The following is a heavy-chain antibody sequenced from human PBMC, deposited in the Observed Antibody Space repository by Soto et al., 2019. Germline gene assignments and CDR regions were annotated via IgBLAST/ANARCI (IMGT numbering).Heavy chain of an antibody. CDR3: ATDLEYSSSSKANNWFDP. CDR1: GYTLTELS. V-gene: IGHV1-24*01. J-gene: IGHJ5*02. CDR2: FDPKDGET. Sequence: ASVKVSCKVSGYTLTELSMHWVRQAPGKGLEWMGGFDPKDGETIYAQKFQGRVTMTEDTSTDTAYMELSSLRSEDTAVYYCATDLEYSSSSKANNWFDPWGQGTLLTVSS. D-gene: IGHD6-6*01.